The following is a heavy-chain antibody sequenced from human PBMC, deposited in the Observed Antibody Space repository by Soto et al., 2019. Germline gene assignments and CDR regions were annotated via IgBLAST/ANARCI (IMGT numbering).Heavy chain of an antibody. Sequence: QVQLVQSGAEVKKPGASVKVSCKASGYTFTSYDINWVRQATGQGLEWMGWMNPNSGNTGYAQKFQGRVTMTRNTSISTAYMELSSLTSEDTAVYYCARGKLLSVAGAGWFDPWGQGTLVTVSS. D-gene: IGHD6-19*01. V-gene: IGHV1-8*01. CDR1: GYTFTSYD. CDR3: ARGKLLSVAGAGWFDP. CDR2: MNPNSGNT. J-gene: IGHJ5*02.